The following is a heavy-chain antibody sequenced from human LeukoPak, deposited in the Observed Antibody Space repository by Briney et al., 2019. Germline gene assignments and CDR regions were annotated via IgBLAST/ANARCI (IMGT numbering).Heavy chain of an antibody. CDR1: GFTFSSYA. J-gene: IGHJ4*02. Sequence: GGSLRLSCAASGFTFSSYAMSWVRQAPGKGLEWVSAISGSGGSTYYANSVKGRFTISRDNSKNTLYLQMNSLRAEDTAVYYCAKGPHSGSYRTFDYWGQGTLVTVSS. CDR2: ISGSGGST. D-gene: IGHD1-26*01. V-gene: IGHV3-23*01. CDR3: AKGPHSGSYRTFDY.